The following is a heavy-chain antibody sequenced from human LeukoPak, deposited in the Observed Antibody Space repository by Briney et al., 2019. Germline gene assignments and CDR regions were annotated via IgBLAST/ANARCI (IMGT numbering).Heavy chain of an antibody. CDR3: AKDKNQGARLGSFDY. Sequence: PGRSLRLSCAASGFTFSSYVMSWVRQAPGKGLECVSVVSGSGGSTYYADSVKGRFTISRDNSENTLYLQMNSLRAEDTAVYYCAKDKNQGARLGSFDYWGQGTLVTVSS. D-gene: IGHD1-26*01. CDR2: VSGSGGST. V-gene: IGHV3-23*01. J-gene: IGHJ4*02. CDR1: GFTFSSYV.